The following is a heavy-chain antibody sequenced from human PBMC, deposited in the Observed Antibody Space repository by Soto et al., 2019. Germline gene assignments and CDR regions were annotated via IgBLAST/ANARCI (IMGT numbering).Heavy chain of an antibody. CDR1: GFSFNTHG. J-gene: IGHJ4*02. Sequence: GGSLRLSCAASGFSFNTHGMHWIRQTPAKGLEWVAVIWFDGSKKYYEDSVTGRFTISRDNSRSALYLEMDSLRVEDTGVYYCARSSGLGIDFWGQGTLVTVSS. D-gene: IGHD6-19*01. CDR3: ARSSGLGIDF. CDR2: IWFDGSKK. V-gene: IGHV3-33*01.